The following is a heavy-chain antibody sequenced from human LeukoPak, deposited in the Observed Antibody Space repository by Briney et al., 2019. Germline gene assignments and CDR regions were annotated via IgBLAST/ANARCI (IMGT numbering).Heavy chain of an antibody. D-gene: IGHD3-22*01. V-gene: IGHV3-74*01. CDR2: ISGDGRGT. CDR1: GFTFSSYW. Sequence: PGGSLRLSCAASGFTFSSYWMYWVRQAPGKGLVWVSRISGDGRGTNYADSVKGRFTISRDNAKNTLYLEVNSLRAEDTAVYYCARDYGYSPFDYWGQGTLVTVSS. J-gene: IGHJ4*02. CDR3: ARDYGYSPFDY.